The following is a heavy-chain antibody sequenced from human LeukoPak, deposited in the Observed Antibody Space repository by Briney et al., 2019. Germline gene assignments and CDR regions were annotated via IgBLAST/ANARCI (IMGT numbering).Heavy chain of an antibody. V-gene: IGHV1-46*01. CDR1: GYTFTNYY. CDR2: INPSGDST. D-gene: IGHD6-19*01. Sequence: GASVKVSCKASGYTFTNYYMHWVRQAPGQGLEGMGVINPSGDSTRYEQKFQDRVTMTRETSTRTVYMELSSLRSEDTAVCYCARGYSSSYRIDYWGQGALVTVSS. J-gene: IGHJ4*02. CDR3: ARGYSSSYRIDY.